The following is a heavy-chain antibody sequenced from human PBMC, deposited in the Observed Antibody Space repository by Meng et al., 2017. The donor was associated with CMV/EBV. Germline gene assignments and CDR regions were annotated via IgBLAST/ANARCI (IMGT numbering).Heavy chain of an antibody. CDR3: ASEAVGALFDY. Sequence: LRLSCAISGDSVSRDSAAWNWIRRSPSRGLEWLGRTYYRSKWYYDYEVSVKSRITINPDTSKNHFSLHLNSVTPEDTAVYYCASEAVGALFDYWGQGILVTVSS. V-gene: IGHV6-1*01. CDR1: GDSVSRDSAA. CDR2: TYYRSKWYY. D-gene: IGHD1-26*01. J-gene: IGHJ4*02.